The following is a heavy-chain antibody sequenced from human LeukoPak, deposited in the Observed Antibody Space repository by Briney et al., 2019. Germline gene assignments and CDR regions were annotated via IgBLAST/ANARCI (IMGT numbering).Heavy chain of an antibody. CDR2: IYHSGST. Sequence: SETLSLTCTVSGYSISSGYYWGWIRQPPGKGLEWIGSIYHSGSTYYNPSLKSRVTISVDTSKNQFSLKLSSVTAADTAIYYCARDGTVTTNFDYWGQGTLVTVPS. CDR1: GYSISSGYY. D-gene: IGHD4-17*01. J-gene: IGHJ4*02. CDR3: ARDGTVTTNFDY. V-gene: IGHV4-38-2*02.